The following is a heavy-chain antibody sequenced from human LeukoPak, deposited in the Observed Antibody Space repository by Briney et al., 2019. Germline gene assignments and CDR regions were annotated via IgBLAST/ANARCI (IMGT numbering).Heavy chain of an antibody. Sequence: GGSLRLSCAASGFTFSSYAMSWVRQAPGKGLEWVSAISGSGGSTYYADSVKGRFTISRDNSKNTLYLQMNSLRAEDTAVYYCAREGGSYYSYYYYMDVWGKGTTVTVSS. D-gene: IGHD1-26*01. V-gene: IGHV3-23*01. J-gene: IGHJ6*03. CDR3: AREGGSYYSYYYYMDV. CDR2: ISGSGGST. CDR1: GFTFSSYA.